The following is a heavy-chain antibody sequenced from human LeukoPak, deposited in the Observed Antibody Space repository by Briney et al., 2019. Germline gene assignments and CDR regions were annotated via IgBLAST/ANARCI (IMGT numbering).Heavy chain of an antibody. CDR2: INHSGST. CDR3: ARISRIAAAAFYNDYGVDV. CDR1: GGSISSGDYY. D-gene: IGHD6-13*01. Sequence: PSETLSLTCTVSGGSISSGDYYWSWIRQPPGKGLEWIGEINHSGSTNYNPSFKSRVTISVDTSKTQFSLKLRSVTAADTAVYYCARISRIAAAAFYNDYGVDVWGQGTTVTVSS. V-gene: IGHV4-39*01. J-gene: IGHJ6*02.